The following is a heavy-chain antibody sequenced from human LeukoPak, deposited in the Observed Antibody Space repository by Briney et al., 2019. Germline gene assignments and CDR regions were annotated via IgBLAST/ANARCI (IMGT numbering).Heavy chain of an antibody. CDR2: IYYSGST. CDR3: TRGSIAYYYMDV. J-gene: IGHJ6*03. D-gene: IGHD3-22*01. V-gene: IGHV4-59*01. Sequence: SETLSLTCTVSGGSISSYYWSWIRQPPGKGLEWIGNIYYSGSTNYNPSLKSRVTIPVDTSKNQFSLKLSSVTAADTAVYYCTRGSIAYYYMDVWGKGTTVTISS. CDR1: GGSISSYY.